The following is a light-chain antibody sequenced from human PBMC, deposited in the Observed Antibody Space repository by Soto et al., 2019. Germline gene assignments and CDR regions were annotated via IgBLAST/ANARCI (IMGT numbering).Light chain of an antibody. Sequence: QSVLTQPRSVSGSPGQTVTISCTGTSRDFGSYNYVSWYQQYPGKAPKLIIYDVSRRPSGVPDRFSGSKYGSTASLTISGLQAEDEADYFCSLYSSNGSLIFGPGTKVTVL. V-gene: IGLV2-11*01. CDR1: SRDFGSYNY. J-gene: IGLJ1*01. CDR3: SLYSSNGSLI. CDR2: DVS.